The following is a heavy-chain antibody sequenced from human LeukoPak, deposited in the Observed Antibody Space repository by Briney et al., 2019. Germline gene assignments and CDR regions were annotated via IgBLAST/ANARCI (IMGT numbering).Heavy chain of an antibody. CDR1: GFTVSGNY. Sequence: GGSLRLSCAASGFTVSGNYMNWVRQAPGKGLEWVSVIYSDGSTSYAGSVKGRFTISRDNSKNMVHLQMNSLRAEDTGIYYCARDFYGGNSFDYWGQGTLVTVSS. D-gene: IGHD4-23*01. J-gene: IGHJ4*02. CDR2: IYSDGST. CDR3: ARDFYGGNSFDY. V-gene: IGHV3-66*01.